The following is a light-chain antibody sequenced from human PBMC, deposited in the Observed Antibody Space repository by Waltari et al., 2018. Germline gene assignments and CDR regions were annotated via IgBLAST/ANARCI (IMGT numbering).Light chain of an antibody. CDR2: EVT. V-gene: IGLV2-23*02. J-gene: IGLJ2*01. CDR3: WSYAGSTTSVV. CDR1: SSDVGGYTL. Sequence: QSALTQPASVSGSPGQSITISCTGTSSDVGGYTLVSCYLQYPGKAPKLMIYEVTKRPSGVSNRFSGSKSGNTASLTISGLQAEDEADYYCWSYAGSTTSVVFGGGTKLTVL.